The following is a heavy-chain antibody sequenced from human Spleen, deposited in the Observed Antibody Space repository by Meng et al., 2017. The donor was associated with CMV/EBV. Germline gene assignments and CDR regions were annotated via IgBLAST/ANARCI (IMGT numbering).Heavy chain of an antibody. CDR3: VRGGIQLWYAESQGFDY. CDR2: INHSGST. V-gene: IGHV4-34*01. D-gene: IGHD5-18*01. Sequence: QGAVQLWGAGLLKPSETLSLTCAGFGGSFSGYYWSWIRQPPGKGLEWIGEINHSGSTNYNPSLKSRVTISVDTSKNQFSLKLSSVTAADTAVYYCVRGGIQLWYAESQGFDYWGQGTLVTVSS. J-gene: IGHJ4*02. CDR1: GGSFSGYY.